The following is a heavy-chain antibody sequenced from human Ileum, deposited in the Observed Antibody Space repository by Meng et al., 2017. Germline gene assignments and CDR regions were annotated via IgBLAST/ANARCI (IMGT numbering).Heavy chain of an antibody. CDR3: ATSGGGFDY. D-gene: IGHD1-26*01. Sequence: QVQLVESGSELEKPGASVKVSCKASRYTLTNYDINWVRQAPGQGLEWMGWINTNTGNPTYAQGFTGRFVFSLDTSVNTAHLQISTLTAEDTAVYYCATSGGGFDYWGQGALVTVSS. CDR1: RYTLTNYD. V-gene: IGHV7-4-1*02. CDR2: INTNTGNP. J-gene: IGHJ4*02.